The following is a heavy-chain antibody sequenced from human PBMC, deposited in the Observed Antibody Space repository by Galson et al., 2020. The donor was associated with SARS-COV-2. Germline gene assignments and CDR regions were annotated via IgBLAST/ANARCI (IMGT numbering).Heavy chain of an antibody. J-gene: IGHJ2*01. CDR3: ARDLRNGARRKIYGYFDL. CDR2: ISYDGSNE. CDR1: GFTFSGDA. Sequence: TGGSLRLSCRASGFTFSGDAMHWVRQAPGKGLEWLAVISYDGSNEYYADSVKGRSTISRDNSKNTVYLEMNSLKDDDTAVYYCARDLRNGARRKIYGYFDLCGRGTLVTVS. V-gene: IGHV3-30-3*01. D-gene: IGHD1-1*01.